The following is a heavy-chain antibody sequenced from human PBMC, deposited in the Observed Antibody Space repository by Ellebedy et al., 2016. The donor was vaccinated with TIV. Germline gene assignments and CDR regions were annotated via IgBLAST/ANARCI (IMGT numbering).Heavy chain of an antibody. V-gene: IGHV3-74*01. CDR2: INSGGNSI. Sequence: GESLKISCATSEFTFSSYWMHWVRQAPGKGLVWVSRINSGGNSISYADSVKGRFTISRDNAKNTLYLQMDSLRAEDTAVYYCARSLDYYGPRYHLDYWGQGTLVTVFS. CDR3: ARSLDYYGPRYHLDY. J-gene: IGHJ4*02. CDR1: EFTFSSYW. D-gene: IGHD3-10*01.